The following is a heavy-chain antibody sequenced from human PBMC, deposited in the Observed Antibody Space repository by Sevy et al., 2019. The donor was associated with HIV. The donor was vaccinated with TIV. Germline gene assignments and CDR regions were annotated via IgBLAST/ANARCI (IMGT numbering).Heavy chain of an antibody. J-gene: IGHJ5*02. V-gene: IGHV3-49*03. CDR1: GFTFGDYA. D-gene: IGHD6-19*01. Sequence: GGSLRLSCKASGFTFGDYAMSWFRQAPGKGLEWVGFIRNKAYDGITEYAASVKGRFTISRDDSKSIAYLQMNSLKTEDTAVYYCTRDPTEGIAVAGNWYDPWGQGTLVTVSS. CDR3: TRDPTEGIAVAGNWYDP. CDR2: IRNKAYDGIT.